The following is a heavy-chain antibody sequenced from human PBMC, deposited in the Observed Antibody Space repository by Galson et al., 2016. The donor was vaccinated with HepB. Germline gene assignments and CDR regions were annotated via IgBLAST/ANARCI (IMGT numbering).Heavy chain of an antibody. J-gene: IGHJ4*02. D-gene: IGHD2-2*01. Sequence: SMRLSCAASGFSLSSYWMHWVRRAPGKGLVWVSRISTDGSSATYADSVKGRFTISRDNAKNTLYLEMNSLRAEDTAVYYCARAPPLPATVGGYDYWGQGTLVTVSS. CDR2: ISTDGSSA. CDR1: GFSLSSYW. V-gene: IGHV3-74*01. CDR3: ARAPPLPATVGGYDY.